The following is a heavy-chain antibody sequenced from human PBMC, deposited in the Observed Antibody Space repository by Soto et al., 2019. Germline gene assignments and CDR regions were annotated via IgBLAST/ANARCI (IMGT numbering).Heavy chain of an antibody. Sequence: QVQLVQSGAEVKKPGSSVKVSCKASGGTFSSYAISWVRQAPGQGLEWMGGIIPIFGTANYAQKFQGRVTITADESTSTASMELSSVRSEDTAVYYCARSRVTYYYDRSAFDIWGQGTMVTVSS. CDR3: ARSRVTYYYDRSAFDI. CDR1: GGTFSSYA. J-gene: IGHJ3*02. V-gene: IGHV1-69*01. D-gene: IGHD3-22*01. CDR2: IIPIFGTA.